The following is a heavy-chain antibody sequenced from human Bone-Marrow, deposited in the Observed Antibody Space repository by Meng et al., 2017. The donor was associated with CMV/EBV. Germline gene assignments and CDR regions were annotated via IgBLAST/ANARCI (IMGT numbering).Heavy chain of an antibody. Sequence: SQTHSLTCAISGDSDSDNRAAWNWIRQSPSRGLEWLGRTYYKSKWYSDYAVSVKSRITINPDTSKNQFSLHLKSVTPEDTAVYYCARVRYSVTTHYNDGMDVWGQGTTVTVSS. D-gene: IGHD3-9*01. J-gene: IGHJ6*02. CDR1: GDSDSDNRAA. CDR3: ARVRYSVTTHYNDGMDV. CDR2: TYYKSKWYS. V-gene: IGHV6-1*01.